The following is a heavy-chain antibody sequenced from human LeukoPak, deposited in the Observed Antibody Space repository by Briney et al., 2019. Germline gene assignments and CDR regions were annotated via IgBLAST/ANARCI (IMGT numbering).Heavy chain of an antibody. D-gene: IGHD3-22*01. Sequence: SETLSPTCAVYGGSFSSYYWNWIRQAPGKALEWIGHIHYNGDTAYNFSLKSRVTISMDTSKNQFSLKVTSVTAADTAVYYCGRWGYFDSGGYFVVDYWGQGTVVTVSS. CDR1: GGSFSSYY. CDR3: GRWGYFDSGGYFVVDY. J-gene: IGHJ4*02. V-gene: IGHV4-59*01. CDR2: IHYNGDT.